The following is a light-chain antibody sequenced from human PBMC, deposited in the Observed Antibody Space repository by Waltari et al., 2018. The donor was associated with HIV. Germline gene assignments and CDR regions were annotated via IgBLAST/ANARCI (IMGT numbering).Light chain of an antibody. Sequence: QSALAQPASVSDSPGQSITISCTGTSSDVGNYNLVSWYQQHPAKVPKLIIYGVTKRPSGGFNLFSGLNSGTTASLTSSRLQAEDEADYYCCSYAASRSVVFGGGTKLTVL. CDR2: GVT. V-gene: IGLV2-23*02. CDR1: SSDVGNYNL. J-gene: IGLJ2*01. CDR3: CSYAASRSVV.